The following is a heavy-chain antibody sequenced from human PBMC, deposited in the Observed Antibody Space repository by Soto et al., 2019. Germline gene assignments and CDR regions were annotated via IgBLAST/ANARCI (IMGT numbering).Heavy chain of an antibody. CDR2: ISGSGGST. CDR3: ANGQKVLRLLGGHFDY. CDR1: GFTFSSYA. V-gene: IGHV3-23*01. D-gene: IGHD3-3*01. J-gene: IGHJ4*02. Sequence: PGGSLRLSCAASGFTFSSYAMSWVRQAPGKGLEWVSAISGSGGSTYYADSVKGRFTISRDNSKNTLYLQMNSLRAEDTAVYYSANGQKVLRLLGGHFDYWGQGTQVTVSS.